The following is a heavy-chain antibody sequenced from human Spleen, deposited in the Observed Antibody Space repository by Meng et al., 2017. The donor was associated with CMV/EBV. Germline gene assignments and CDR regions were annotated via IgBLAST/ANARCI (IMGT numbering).Heavy chain of an antibody. J-gene: IGHJ4*02. CDR2: IYYSGRT. D-gene: IGHD2-8*01. V-gene: IGHV4-39*01. CDR1: GGSISRTSYY. CDR3: ARGVLMLSITFDY. Sequence: SETLSLTCTVSGGSISRTSYYWGWIRQPPGKGLEWIGSIYYSGRTYYNPSLKSRATISVDTSKNQFSLKLSSVTAADTAVYYCARGVLMLSITFDYWGQGTLVTVSS.